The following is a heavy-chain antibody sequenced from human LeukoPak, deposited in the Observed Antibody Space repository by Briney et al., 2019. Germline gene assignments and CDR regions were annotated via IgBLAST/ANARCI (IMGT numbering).Heavy chain of an antibody. Sequence: PGGSLRLSCAASGFTFSSYAMSWVRQAPGKGLEWVSYISSSSSTIYYADSVKGRFTISRDNSKNTLYLQMNSLRAEDTAVYYCARDRGQLVLFHHSYGMDVWGQGTTVTVSS. J-gene: IGHJ6*02. D-gene: IGHD6-13*01. CDR1: GFTFSSYA. CDR3: ARDRGQLVLFHHSYGMDV. V-gene: IGHV3-48*01. CDR2: ISSSSSTI.